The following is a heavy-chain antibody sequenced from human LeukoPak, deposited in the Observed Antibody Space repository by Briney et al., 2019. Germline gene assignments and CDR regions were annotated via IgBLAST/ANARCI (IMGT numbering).Heavy chain of an antibody. J-gene: IGHJ6*02. D-gene: IGHD5-18*01. CDR1: GYTFTSYY. V-gene: IGHV1-46*01. Sequence: ASVKVSCKASGYTFTSYYMYWVRQAPGQGLEWMGIINPSGGSTSYAQKFQGRVTMTRDTSTSTVYMELSSLRSEDTAVYYCARVGYSYGPMGYYYYGMDVWGQGTTVTVSS. CDR3: ARVGYSYGPMGYYYYGMDV. CDR2: INPSGGST.